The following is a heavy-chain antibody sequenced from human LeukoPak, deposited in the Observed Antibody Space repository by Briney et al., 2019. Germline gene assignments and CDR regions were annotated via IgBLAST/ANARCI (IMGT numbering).Heavy chain of an antibody. V-gene: IGHV4-59*08. CDR2: IYHSGST. CDR1: GCSISSYE. CDR3: AKLSFDIGDCSTE. Sequence: WETLSLTCTVSGCSISSYEWSWIRQPPGEGLEWIGFIYHSGSTNYNASLKRGVTTSLGTSTTQFPLQMRTVTAAETAAYYCAKLSFDIGDCSTEWGQGTLVTVSS. J-gene: IGHJ4*02. D-gene: IGHD2-21*01.